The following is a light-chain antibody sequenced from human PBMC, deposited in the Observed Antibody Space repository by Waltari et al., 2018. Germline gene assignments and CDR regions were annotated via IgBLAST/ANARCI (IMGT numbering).Light chain of an antibody. Sequence: DIQMTQSPSSLSASVGDKVTISCHASQDINNYLAWYQLKPGKAPKPLIFAASTLQGGVPSRFSGSGSGTNYNLIISSLQPDDFATYYCQQYKDLPRTFGQGTKVEIK. CDR2: AAS. CDR1: QDINNY. V-gene: IGKV1-16*01. CDR3: QQYKDLPRT. J-gene: IGKJ1*01.